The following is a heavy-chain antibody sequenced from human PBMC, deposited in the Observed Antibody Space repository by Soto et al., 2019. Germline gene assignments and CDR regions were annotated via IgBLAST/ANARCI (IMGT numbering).Heavy chain of an antibody. CDR2: IIPIFGTP. Sequence: SVKVSCKASGGSFSSYAISWLRQAPGQGLEWMGGIIPIFGTPSYAQKFQGRVTITADESTSTAYMELSSLRSEDTAVYYCAREYRSSSGRFDNWGQGTLVTVSS. V-gene: IGHV1-69*13. D-gene: IGHD6-6*01. J-gene: IGHJ4*02. CDR3: AREYRSSSGRFDN. CDR1: GGSFSSYA.